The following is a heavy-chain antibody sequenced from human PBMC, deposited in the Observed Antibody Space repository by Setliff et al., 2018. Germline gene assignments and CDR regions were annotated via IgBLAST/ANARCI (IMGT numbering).Heavy chain of an antibody. CDR1: GFTFSTYS. CDR2: ISPSSSHI. CDR3: ARSRGVTMATQYFDY. Sequence: PGGSLRLSCAASGFTFSTYSMIWVRQAPGKGLEWVSSISPSSSHIYYAGSVKGRFTISRDNAENSLHLQLNSLRAEDTAVYYCARSRGVTMATQYFDYWGQGTLVTVSS. D-gene: IGHD3-10*01. V-gene: IGHV3-21*01. J-gene: IGHJ4*02.